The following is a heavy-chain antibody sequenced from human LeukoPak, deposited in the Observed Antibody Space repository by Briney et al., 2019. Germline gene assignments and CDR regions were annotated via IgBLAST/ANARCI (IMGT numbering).Heavy chain of an antibody. J-gene: IGHJ4*02. V-gene: IGHV4-61*02. D-gene: IGHD2-2*01. CDR2: IYTSGST. Sequence: SETLSLTCTVSGGSISSGSYYWSWIRQPAGKGLEWIGRIYTSGSTNYNPSLKSRVTISVDTSKNQFSLKLSSVTAADTAVYYCALIYCSSTSCYLAYWGQGTLVTVSS. CDR1: GGSISSGSYY. CDR3: ALIYCSSTSCYLAY.